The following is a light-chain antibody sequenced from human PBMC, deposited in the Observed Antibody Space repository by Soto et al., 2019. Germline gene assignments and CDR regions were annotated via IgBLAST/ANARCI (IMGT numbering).Light chain of an antibody. CDR3: QQYNDWPPWT. CDR1: QNIRNN. J-gene: IGKJ1*01. CDR2: DAS. Sequence: EIMMTQSPATLSMSPGERATLSCRTSQNIRNNLAWYQQKPGQAPRLIIFDASTRATDIPARFSGSGSGTEFALTINSLQSRDFAIYYCQQYNDWPPWTFGLGTKVEIK. V-gene: IGKV3-15*01.